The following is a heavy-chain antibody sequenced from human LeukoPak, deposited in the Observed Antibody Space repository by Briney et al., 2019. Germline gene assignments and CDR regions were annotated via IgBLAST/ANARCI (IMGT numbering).Heavy chain of an antibody. D-gene: IGHD4-17*01. CDR3: ARGSTVTHLYYFDY. Sequence: GSLRLSCTASKFTFSNYGMQRVRQAPGKGLEWVAVVSSDGGTKYYADSVKGRFTISRDNSRNTMYLQMDSLRAEDTAVYYCARGSTVTHLYYFDYWGQGTLVTVSS. CDR2: VSSDGGTK. J-gene: IGHJ4*02. CDR1: KFTFSNYG. V-gene: IGHV3-30*03.